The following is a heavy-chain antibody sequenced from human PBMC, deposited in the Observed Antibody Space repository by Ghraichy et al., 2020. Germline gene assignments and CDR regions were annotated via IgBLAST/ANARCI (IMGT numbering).Heavy chain of an antibody. CDR1: GDSVSSDSGA. CDR2: TYYNSKWYH. D-gene: IGHD5-12*01. J-gene: IGHJ5*02. CDR3: ARGWLRTWFDP. Sequence: QTLSLTCAISGDSVSSDSGAWNWIRQSPSRGLEWLGRTYYNSKWYHDYAVSVESRMTINPDTSKNQVSLQLNSVTPEDTAVYYCARGWLRTWFDPWGQGTLVTVSS. V-gene: IGHV6-1*01.